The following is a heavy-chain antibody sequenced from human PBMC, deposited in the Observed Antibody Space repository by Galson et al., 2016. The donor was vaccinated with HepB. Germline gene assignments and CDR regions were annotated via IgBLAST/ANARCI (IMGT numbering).Heavy chain of an antibody. CDR1: GFSLSTGGMC. CDR3: ARFTFKGGKFDT. CDR2: IDWAGDK. V-gene: IGHV2-70*01. D-gene: IGHD2/OR15-2a*01. Sequence: PALVKPTQTLTLTCTFSGFSLSTGGMCVSWIRQPPGKALEWLALIDWAGDKYYSTSLKTRLSISKDTSNNQVVLVMTNMNPLDTATYYCARFTFKGGKFDTWGQGTLVTVSS. J-gene: IGHJ5*02.